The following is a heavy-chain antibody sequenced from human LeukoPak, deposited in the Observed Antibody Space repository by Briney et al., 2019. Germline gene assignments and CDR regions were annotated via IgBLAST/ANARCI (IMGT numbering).Heavy chain of an antibody. CDR2: IIPIFGTA. CDR3: ARGGSYCSSTSCYKRDAFDI. J-gene: IGHJ3*02. D-gene: IGHD2-2*02. V-gene: IGHV1-69*05. CDR1: GYTFTSYA. Sequence: GASVKVSCKASGYTFTSYAMHWVRQAPGQGLEWMGGIIPIFGTANYAQKFQGRVTITTDESTSTAYMELSSLRSEDTAVYYCARGGSYCSSTSCYKRDAFDIWGQGTMVTVSS.